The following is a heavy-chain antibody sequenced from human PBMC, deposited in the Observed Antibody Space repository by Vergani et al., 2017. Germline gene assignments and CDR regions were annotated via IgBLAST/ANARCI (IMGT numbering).Heavy chain of an antibody. Sequence: EVQLVESGGGVVRPGGSLRLSCAASGFTFDDYGMSWVRQAPGKGLEWVSGINWNGGSTGYADSVKGRFTISRDNAKNSLYLQMNSLRAEDTALYHWARDRGTYSSGWYWFDPWGQGTLVTVSS. CDR1: GFTFDDYG. CDR3: ARDRGTYSSGWYWFDP. D-gene: IGHD6-19*01. J-gene: IGHJ5*02. V-gene: IGHV3-20*01. CDR2: INWNGGST.